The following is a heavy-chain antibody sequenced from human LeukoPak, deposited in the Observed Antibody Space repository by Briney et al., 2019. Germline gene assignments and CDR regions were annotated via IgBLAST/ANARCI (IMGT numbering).Heavy chain of an antibody. D-gene: IGHD6-19*01. V-gene: IGHV4-61*08. J-gene: IGHJ6*02. CDR1: GGSISSGGYY. CDR2: IYNSGST. CDR3: ARERGSREWLGSYYYYYYGMDV. Sequence: PSETLSLTCTVSGGSISSGGYYWSWIRQPPGKGLEWIGHIYNSGSTNYNPSLKSRVTISVDTSKNQFSLKLSSVTAADTAMYYCARERGSREWLGSYYYYYYGMDVWGQGTTVTVSS.